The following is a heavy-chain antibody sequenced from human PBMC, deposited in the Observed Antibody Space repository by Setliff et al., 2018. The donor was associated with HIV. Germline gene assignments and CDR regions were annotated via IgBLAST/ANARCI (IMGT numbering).Heavy chain of an antibody. D-gene: IGHD2-21*01. CDR2: IYPGDSDT. V-gene: IGHV5-51*01. Sequence: GESLKISCEASGYIFTDYWIGWVRQRPGKGLGWMGIIYPGDSDTRYSPSFQGQVTFSADKSISAVYLQWDSLKASDSAIYYCARAPRSPLRWRDNLLSSSSFFMDVWGKGTTVTVSS. J-gene: IGHJ6*03. CDR1: GYIFTDYW. CDR3: ARAPRSPLRWRDNLLSSSSFFMDV.